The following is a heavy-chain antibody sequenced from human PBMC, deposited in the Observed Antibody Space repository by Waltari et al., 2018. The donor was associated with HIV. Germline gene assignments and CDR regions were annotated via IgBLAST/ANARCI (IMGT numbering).Heavy chain of an antibody. CDR2: ISSSSSTI. D-gene: IGHD3-10*01. CDR1: GFTFSSYS. J-gene: IGHJ5*02. V-gene: IGHV3-48*01. Sequence: EVQLVESGGGLVQPGGSLRLSCAASGFTFSSYSMNWVRQAPGKGLEWVSYISSSSSTIYYADSVKGRFTISRDNAKNSLYLQMNSLRAEDTAVYYCARESEITMVRWFDPWGQGTLVTVSS. CDR3: ARESEITMVRWFDP.